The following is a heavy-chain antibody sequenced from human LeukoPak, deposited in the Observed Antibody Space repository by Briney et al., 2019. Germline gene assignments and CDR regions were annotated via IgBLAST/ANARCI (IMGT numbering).Heavy chain of an antibody. V-gene: IGHV4-4*07. J-gene: IGHJ5*02. CDR3: ARDRAAGMEGRDWFDP. Sequence: SETLSLTCTVSGGSISSYYWSWIRQPAGKGLEWIGRIYTSGSTNYNPSLKSRVTMSVDTSKNQFPLKLSSVTAADTAVYYCARDRAAGMEGRDWFDPWGQGTLVTVSS. D-gene: IGHD6-13*01. CDR1: GGSISSYY. CDR2: IYTSGST.